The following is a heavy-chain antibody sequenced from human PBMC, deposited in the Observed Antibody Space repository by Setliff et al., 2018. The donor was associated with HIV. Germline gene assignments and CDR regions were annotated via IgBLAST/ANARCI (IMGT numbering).Heavy chain of an antibody. D-gene: IGHD2-15*01. V-gene: IGHV5-51*01. CDR3: ARQRVVATTKLDAFDI. J-gene: IGHJ3*02. Sequence: GESLKISCKGSGYSFSTYWIGWVRQLPGKGLEWMGIFYPGDSDARYSPSFQGQITFSADKSVTTAYLQWSSLKASETAMYYCARQRVVATTKLDAFDIWGQGTMVTVSS. CDR1: GYSFSTYW. CDR2: FYPGDSDA.